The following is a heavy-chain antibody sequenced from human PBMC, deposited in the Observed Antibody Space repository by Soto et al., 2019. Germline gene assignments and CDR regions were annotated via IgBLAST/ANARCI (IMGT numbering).Heavy chain of an antibody. V-gene: IGHV2-5*02. CDR2: IYWDDDK. J-gene: IGHJ4*02. D-gene: IGHD2-15*01. CDR3: AHIYFSGDRSHSGVLGY. CDR1: GFSLSTSGVG. Sequence: QITLKESGPTLVKPTQTLTLTCTFSGFSLSTSGVGVGWIRQPPGKALEWLALIYWDDDKRYSPSLKSRLTLTEFTSKNQELLTMTSMHPVDPATYLCAHIYFSGDRSHSGVLGYWGQGNRVTVSS.